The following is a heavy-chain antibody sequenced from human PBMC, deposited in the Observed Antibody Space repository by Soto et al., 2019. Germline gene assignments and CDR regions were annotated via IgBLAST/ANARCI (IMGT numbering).Heavy chain of an antibody. V-gene: IGHV3-23*01. CDR2: ISGSGGST. CDR1: GFTFSIYA. CDR3: AKDPNLVPKYYFDY. Sequence: GGSLRLSCSASGFTFSIYAMHWVRRAPGEGQGLRRGLEWVSAISGSGGSTYYADSVKGRFTISRDNSKNTLYLQMNSLRAEDTAVYYCAKDPNLVPKYYFDYWGQGTLVTVSS. D-gene: IGHD6-13*01. J-gene: IGHJ4*02.